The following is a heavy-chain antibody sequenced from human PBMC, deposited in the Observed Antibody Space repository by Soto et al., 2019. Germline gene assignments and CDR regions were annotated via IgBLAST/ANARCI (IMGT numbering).Heavy chain of an antibody. CDR1: GGSISSGGYY. D-gene: IGHD2-2*01. CDR2: IYYSGST. J-gene: IGHJ5*02. Sequence: LSLTCTVSGGSISSGGYYWSWIRQHPGKGLEWIGYIYYSGSTYYNPSLKSRVTISVDTSKNQFSLKLSSVTAADTAVYYCARASCSSTSCYRENWFDPWGQGTLVTVSS. V-gene: IGHV4-31*03. CDR3: ARASCSSTSCYRENWFDP.